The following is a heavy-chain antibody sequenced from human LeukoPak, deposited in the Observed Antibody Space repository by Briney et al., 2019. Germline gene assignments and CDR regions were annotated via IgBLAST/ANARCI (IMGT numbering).Heavy chain of an antibody. CDR2: INTDGSDT. D-gene: IGHD1/OR15-1a*01. CDR3: ARDREQFDAFDI. J-gene: IGHJ3*02. V-gene: IGHV3-74*01. CDR1: GFTFGDYW. Sequence: GGSLRLSCTASGFTFGDYWMHWVRQAPGKGLVWVSHINTDGSDTDYADSVKGRFTISRDNAKNTLYLQMNSLRAEDMAVYYCARDREQFDAFDIWGQGTIVTVSS.